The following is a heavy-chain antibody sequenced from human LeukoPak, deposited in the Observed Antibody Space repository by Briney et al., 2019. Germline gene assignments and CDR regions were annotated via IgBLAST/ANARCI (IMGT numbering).Heavy chain of an antibody. Sequence: SVKVSCKASGGTFSSYAISWVRQAPGQGLEWMGRIIPILGIANYAQKFQGRVTITADKSTSTAYMELSSLRSEDTAVYYCARVSGSGTHDAFDIWGQGTMVTVSS. CDR1: GGTFSSYA. J-gene: IGHJ3*02. D-gene: IGHD3-10*01. V-gene: IGHV1-69*04. CDR3: ARVSGSGTHDAFDI. CDR2: IIPILGIA.